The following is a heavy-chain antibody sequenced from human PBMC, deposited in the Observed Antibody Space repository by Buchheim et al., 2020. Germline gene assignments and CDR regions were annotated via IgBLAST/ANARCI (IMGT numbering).Heavy chain of an antibody. CDR2: IWYDGSNK. CDR3: ARGRGYCSGGSGAYFDY. D-gene: IGHD2-15*01. CDR1: GFTFSGYG. J-gene: IGHJ4*02. Sequence: QVQLVESGGGVVQPGRSLRLSCAVSGFTFSGYGMHWVRQAPGKGLEWVAVIWYDGSNKYYADSVKGRFTISRDNSKNTLYLQMNSLRAEDTALYYCARGRGYCSGGSGAYFDYWGQGTL. V-gene: IGHV3-33*01.